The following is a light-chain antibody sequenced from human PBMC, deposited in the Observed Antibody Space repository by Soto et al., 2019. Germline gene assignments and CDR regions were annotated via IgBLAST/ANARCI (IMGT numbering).Light chain of an antibody. CDR2: DAT. V-gene: IGKV3-11*01. CDR3: QQRSNWPPRIT. CDR1: QSVDGY. J-gene: IGKJ5*01. Sequence: VMTQSPGPLSVPLGESATLSCRSSQSVDGYLAWYQQKPGQAPRPLLYDATNRATGIPARFSGSGSRTDFTRTISSLQPEEFAVYYCQQRSNWPPRITLGQGTRLEI.